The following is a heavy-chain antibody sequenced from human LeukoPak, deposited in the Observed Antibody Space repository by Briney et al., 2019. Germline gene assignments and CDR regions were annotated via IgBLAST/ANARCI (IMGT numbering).Heavy chain of an antibody. D-gene: IGHD2-8*01. V-gene: IGHV1-2*04. CDR1: GYTFTGYY. J-gene: IGHJ4*02. CDR3: ARVECTNGVCSTFFDY. Sequence: ASVKVSCKASGYTFTGYYMHWVRQAPGQGLEWMGWINPNSGGTNYAQKFQGWVTMTRDTSISTAYMELSRLRSDDTAVYYCARVECTNGVCSTFFDYWGQGTLVTVSS. CDR2: INPNSGGT.